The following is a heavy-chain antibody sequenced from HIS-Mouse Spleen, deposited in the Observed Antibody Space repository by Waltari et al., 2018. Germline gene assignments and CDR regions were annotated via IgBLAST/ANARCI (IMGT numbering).Heavy chain of an antibody. Sequence: QLQLQESGPGLVKPSETLSLTCTVSGGSISSSSYYWGWIRQPPGKGLEWIGGIYYSGGTDDNPALKSRVTISVETSKNQFSRKLSSVTAADTAVYYCAREIPYSSSWYDWYFDLWGRGTLVTVSS. D-gene: IGHD6-13*01. CDR1: GGSISSSSYY. CDR2: IYYSGGT. V-gene: IGHV4-39*07. J-gene: IGHJ2*01. CDR3: AREIPYSSSWYDWYFDL.